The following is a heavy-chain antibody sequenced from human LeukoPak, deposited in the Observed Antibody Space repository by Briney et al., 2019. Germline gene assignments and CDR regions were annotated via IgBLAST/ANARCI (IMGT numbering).Heavy chain of an antibody. V-gene: IGHV1-2*02. CDR3: ARVGNYFQPRGLTSLVYTLYHLDA. Sequence: ASVKVSCKASGYTFTGYYMHWVRQAPGQGLEWMGWINPNSGGTKYAQKFQGRVTMTRDTSISTAYMELSSLRSDDTAVYYCARVGNYFQPRGLTSLVYTLYHLDAWGKGTRV. D-gene: IGHD3-22*01. J-gene: IGHJ6*03. CDR1: GYTFTGYY. CDR2: INPNSGGT.